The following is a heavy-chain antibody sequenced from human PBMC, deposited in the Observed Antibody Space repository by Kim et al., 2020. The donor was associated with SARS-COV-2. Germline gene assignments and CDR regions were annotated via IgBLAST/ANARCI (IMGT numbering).Heavy chain of an antibody. CDR1: GFSFSNYW. V-gene: IGHV3-7*01. J-gene: IGHJ4*02. Sequence: GGSLRLSCAASGFSFSNYWMSWVRQAPGKGLEWVANIKYDGSDKNYVDSVKGRFTISRDNAKSSLYLQLNSLRAEDTGVYYCASYAPGSSGYWGPGTLVTVSS. D-gene: IGHD3-10*01. CDR2: IKYDGSDK. CDR3: ASYAPGSSGY.